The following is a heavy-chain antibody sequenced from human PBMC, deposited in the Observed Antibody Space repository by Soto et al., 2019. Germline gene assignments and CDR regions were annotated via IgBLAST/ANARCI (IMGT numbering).Heavy chain of an antibody. Sequence: SETLSLTCAVYGGSFSAYYWSWIRQPPGKGLEWIGEIDHSGSTNYNPSLESRVTISVDTSKNQFSLKASSVTAADTAVYHCERTDRAIFYGMDVWGQGTTVTVSS. J-gene: IGHJ6*02. V-gene: IGHV4-34*01. CDR3: ERTDRAIFYGMDV. D-gene: IGHD3-22*01. CDR1: GGSFSAYY. CDR2: IDHSGST.